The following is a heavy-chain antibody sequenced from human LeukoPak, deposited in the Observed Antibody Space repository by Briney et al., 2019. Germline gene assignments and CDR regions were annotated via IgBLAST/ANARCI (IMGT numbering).Heavy chain of an antibody. CDR2: IYSGGST. CDR1: GFTVSSNY. Sequence: GGSLRLSCAASGFTVSSNYMSWVRQAPGKGLEWVSVIYSGGSTYYADSVKGRFTISRDNSKNTLYLQMNSLRAEDTAVYYCARQDSTPFTIVSYFDYWGQGTLVTVSS. V-gene: IGHV3-66*04. D-gene: IGHD2-2*01. CDR3: ARQDSTPFTIVSYFDY. J-gene: IGHJ4*02.